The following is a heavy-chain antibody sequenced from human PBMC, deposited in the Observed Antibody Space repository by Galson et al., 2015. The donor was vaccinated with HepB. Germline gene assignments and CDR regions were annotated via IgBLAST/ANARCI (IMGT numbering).Heavy chain of an antibody. D-gene: IGHD4-23*01. J-gene: IGHJ4*02. CDR2: IYYSGST. V-gene: IGHV4-30-4*01. Sequence: TLSLTCTVSGCSISSGAYYWSWIRQPPGKGLEWIGYIYYSGSTYYNPSLKSRVTISVDTSKNQISLKLSPVTAADTAVYYCARVGSDNSFWGQGTLVTVSS. CDR3: ARVGSDNSF. CDR1: GCSISSGAYY.